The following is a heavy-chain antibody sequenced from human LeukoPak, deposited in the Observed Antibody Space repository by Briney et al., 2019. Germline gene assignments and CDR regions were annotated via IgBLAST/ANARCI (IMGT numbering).Heavy chain of an antibody. CDR2: ISSSSSTI. CDR1: GFTFSSYA. J-gene: IGHJ4*02. V-gene: IGHV3-48*01. Sequence: GGSLRLSCAASGFTFSSYAMSWVRQAPGKGLEWVSYISSSSSTIYYADSVKGRFTISRDNAKNSLYLQMNSLRAEDTAVYYCARDRDSSGYYYDHYYFDYWGQGTLVTVSS. D-gene: IGHD3-22*01. CDR3: ARDRDSSGYYYDHYYFDY.